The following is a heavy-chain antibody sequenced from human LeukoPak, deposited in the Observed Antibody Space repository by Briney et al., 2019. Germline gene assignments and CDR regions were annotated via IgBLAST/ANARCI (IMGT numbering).Heavy chain of an antibody. D-gene: IGHD3-10*01. J-gene: IGHJ4*02. CDR2: INHSGST. CDR1: GGSFSGYY. Sequence: SETLSLTCAVYGGSFSGYYWSWIRQPPGKGLGWIGEINHSGSTNYNPSLKSRVTISVDTSKNQFSLKLSSVTAADTAVYYCARLPPGSGAYYFDYWGQGTLVTVSS. CDR3: ARLPPGSGAYYFDY. V-gene: IGHV4-34*01.